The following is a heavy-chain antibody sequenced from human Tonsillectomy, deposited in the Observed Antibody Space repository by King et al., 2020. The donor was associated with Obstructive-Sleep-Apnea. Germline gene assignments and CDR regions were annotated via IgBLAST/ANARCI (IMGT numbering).Heavy chain of an antibody. D-gene: IGHD4-17*01. CDR1: GGSFSLYS. CDR2: INHSGST. Sequence: VQLQQWGAGLLEPSETLSLTCALSGGSFSLYSWNWIRQPPGKGLEWIGEINHSGSTNYNPSLKSRLTISVATSKNQFSLKLTSVTAADTAVYYCATGQNDYDDYFDYWGQGTLVTVSS. V-gene: IGHV4-34*01. CDR3: ATGQNDYDDYFDY. J-gene: IGHJ4*02.